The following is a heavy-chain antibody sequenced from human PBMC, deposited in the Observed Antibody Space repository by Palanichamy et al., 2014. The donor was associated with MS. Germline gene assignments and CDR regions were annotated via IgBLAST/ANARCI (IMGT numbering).Heavy chain of an antibody. D-gene: IGHD1-26*01. CDR2: TIPIVGTA. CDR1: GGTFSGYV. J-gene: IGHJ4*02. CDR3: ARSGIVGATRVFDN. Sequence: QVQLVQSGAEVKKPGSSVKVSCKASGGTFSGYVINWVRQAPGQGLEWMGGTIPIVGTANYAQKFQGRVTITADKLTSTAYMELSSLRSEDTAVFYCARSGIVGATRVFDNWGQGTLVTVSS. V-gene: IGHV1-69*06.